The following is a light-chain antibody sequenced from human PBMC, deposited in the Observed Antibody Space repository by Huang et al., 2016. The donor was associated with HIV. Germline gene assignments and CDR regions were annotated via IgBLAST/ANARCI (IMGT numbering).Light chain of an antibody. CDR2: ETS. CDR3: QQTNGFPLT. CDR1: QGISRW. V-gene: IGKV1-12*01. Sequence: IQMTQSPSTVSASVGDRVTITCRASQGISRWLAWYQQKPETAPKLLIYETSTTQRGVPSRFSGSGSGTDFTLTINGLQPEDFATYYCQQTNGFPLTFGGGTKVEV. J-gene: IGKJ4*01.